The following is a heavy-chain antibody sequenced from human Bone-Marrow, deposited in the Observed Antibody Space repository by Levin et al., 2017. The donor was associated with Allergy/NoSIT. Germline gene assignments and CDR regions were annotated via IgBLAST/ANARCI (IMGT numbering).Heavy chain of an antibody. CDR3: SRYRMTGYFSYFDF. V-gene: IGHV4-59*01. D-gene: IGHD3-9*01. J-gene: IGHJ4*02. Sequence: SETLSLTCTISGGSLRSNYWSWIRQPPGRGLEWIAYISDSGSTIYSPSLRSRVTLSVDTSKNQFSLRLRSVTAADTAAYYCSRYRMTGYFSYFDFWGQGTLVTVSS. CDR1: GGSLRSNY. CDR2: ISDSGST.